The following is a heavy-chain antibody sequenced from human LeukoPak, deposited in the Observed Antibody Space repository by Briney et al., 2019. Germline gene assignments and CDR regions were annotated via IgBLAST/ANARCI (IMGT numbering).Heavy chain of an antibody. CDR3: VREAGDPLIYYYYYGMDV. J-gene: IGHJ6*02. V-gene: IGHV6-1*01. CDR2: TYYRSKWYN. Sequence: PSQTLSLTCAISGDSVSSNSAAWNWIRQSPSRGLEWLGRTYYRSKWYNDYAVSVKSRITINPDTSKNQFSLQLNSVTPEDTAVYYCVREAGDPLIYYYYYGMDVWGQGTTVTVSS. D-gene: IGHD7-27*01. CDR1: GDSVSSNSAA.